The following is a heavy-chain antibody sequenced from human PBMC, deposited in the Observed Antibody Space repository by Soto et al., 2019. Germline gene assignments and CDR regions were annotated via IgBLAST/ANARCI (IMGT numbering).Heavy chain of an antibody. J-gene: IGHJ4*02. CDR2: INAGNGNT. Sequence: ASVKRSWKDSGYAFTSYAMDCVIQAPGQRLEWMGWINAGNGNTKCSQKFQGRVTITRDTSASTAYMELSSLRSEDTAVYYCASGRLQLIAVAGTTDYWGQRTLGTVSS. CDR3: ASGRLQLIAVAGTTDY. V-gene: IGHV1-3*01. CDR1: GYAFTSYA. D-gene: IGHD6-13*01.